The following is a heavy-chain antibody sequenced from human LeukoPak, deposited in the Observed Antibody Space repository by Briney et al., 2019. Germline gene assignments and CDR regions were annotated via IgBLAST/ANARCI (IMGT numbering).Heavy chain of an antibody. V-gene: IGHV1-69*13. J-gene: IGHJ5*02. Sequence: ASVKVSCKASGGTFISYAISWVRQAPGQGLEWMGGIIPIFGTANYAQKFQGRVTITADESTSTAYMELSSLRSEDTAVYYCAAILRGITIFGVVKYNWFDPWGQGTLVTVSS. D-gene: IGHD3-3*01. CDR2: IIPIFGTA. CDR1: GGTFISYA. CDR3: AAILRGITIFGVVKYNWFDP.